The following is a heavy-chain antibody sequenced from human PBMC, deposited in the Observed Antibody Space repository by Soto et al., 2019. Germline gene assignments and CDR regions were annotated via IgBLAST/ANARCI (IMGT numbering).Heavy chain of an antibody. J-gene: IGHJ4*02. Sequence: SETLSLTCAVYGGSFSGYYWSWIRQPPGKGLEWIGEINHSGSTNYNPSLKSRVTISVDTSKNQFSLKLSSVTAADTAVYYCARVLVSEVSIYFDYWGQGTLVTVSS. CDR3: ARVLVSEVSIYFDY. D-gene: IGHD3-10*01. V-gene: IGHV4-34*01. CDR2: INHSGST. CDR1: GGSFSGYY.